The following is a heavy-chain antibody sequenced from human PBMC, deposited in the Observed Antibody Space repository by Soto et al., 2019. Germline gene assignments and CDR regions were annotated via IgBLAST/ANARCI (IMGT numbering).Heavy chain of an antibody. Sequence: QVQLVESGGGVVQPGRSLRLSCAASGFTFSSYGMHWLRQAPGKGLEWVAVISYDGSNKYYADSVKGRFTISRDNSKNTLYLQMNSLRAEDTAVYYCAKKTRIAVAGWFDPWGQGTLVTVSS. CDR2: ISYDGSNK. CDR1: GFTFSSYG. D-gene: IGHD6-19*01. J-gene: IGHJ5*02. CDR3: AKKTRIAVAGWFDP. V-gene: IGHV3-30*18.